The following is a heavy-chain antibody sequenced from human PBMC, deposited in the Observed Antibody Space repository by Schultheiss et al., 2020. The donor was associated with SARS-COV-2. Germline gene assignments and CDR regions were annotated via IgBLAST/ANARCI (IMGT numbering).Heavy chain of an antibody. V-gene: IGHV4-59*12. Sequence: SETLSLTCAVYGGSFSGYYWSWIRQPPGKGLEWIGYIYYSGSTNYNPSLKSRVTISVDTSKNQFSLKLSSVTAADTAVYYCARGKVLGIAAAGGPSGAFDIWGQGTMVTVSS. CDR1: GGSFSGYY. CDR2: IYYSGST. CDR3: ARGKVLGIAAAGGPSGAFDI. J-gene: IGHJ3*02. D-gene: IGHD6-13*01.